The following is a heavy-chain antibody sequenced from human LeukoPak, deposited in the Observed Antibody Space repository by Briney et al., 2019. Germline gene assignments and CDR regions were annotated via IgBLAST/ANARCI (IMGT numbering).Heavy chain of an antibody. CDR2: INHSGST. J-gene: IGHJ2*01. CDR1: GGSFSGYY. CDR3: AGTNYWYFDL. V-gene: IGHV4-34*01. D-gene: IGHD1-1*01. Sequence: SETLSLTCAVYGGSFSGYYWSWIRQPPGKGLEWIGEINHSGSTNYNPSLKSRVTISVDTSKNQFSLKLSSVTAADTAVYYCAGTNYWYFDLWGRGTLVTVSS.